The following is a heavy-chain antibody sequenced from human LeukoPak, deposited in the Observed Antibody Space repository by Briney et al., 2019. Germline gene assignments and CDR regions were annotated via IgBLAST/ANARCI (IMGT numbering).Heavy chain of an antibody. V-gene: IGHV4-61*01. D-gene: IGHD6-19*01. CDR1: GGSISSSSYY. J-gene: IGHJ6*03. CDR2: IYYSGST. CDR3: ARENSSGPLPSYYYYYMDV. Sequence: SETLSLTCTVSGGSISSSSYYWGWIRQPPGKGLEWIGYIYYSGSTSYSPSLKSRVTISVDTSKNQFSLKLSSVTAADTAVYYCARENSSGPLPSYYYYYMDVWGKGTTVTVSS.